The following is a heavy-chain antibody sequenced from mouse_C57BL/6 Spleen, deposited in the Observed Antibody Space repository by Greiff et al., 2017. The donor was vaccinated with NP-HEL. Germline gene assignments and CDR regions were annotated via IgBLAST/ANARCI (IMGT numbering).Heavy chain of an antibody. J-gene: IGHJ2*01. CDR3: TRDELGLYYFDY. CDR1: GFTFSSYA. D-gene: IGHD4-1*01. CDR2: ISSGGDYI. V-gene: IGHV5-9-1*02. Sequence: DVHLVESGEGLVKPGGSLKLSCAASGFTFSSYAMSWVRQTPEKRLEWVAYISSGGDYIYYADTVKGRFTISRDNARNTLYLQMSSLKSEDTAMYYCTRDELGLYYFDYWGQGTTLTVSS.